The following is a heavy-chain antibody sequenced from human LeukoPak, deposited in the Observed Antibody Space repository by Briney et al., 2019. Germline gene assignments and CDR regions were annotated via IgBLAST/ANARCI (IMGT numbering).Heavy chain of an antibody. V-gene: IGHV3-11*01. CDR3: ARDRLGDYDHSGYYDK. D-gene: IGHD3-22*01. CDR1: GFTFSDYY. J-gene: IGHJ4*02. CDR2: ICDSGRTI. Sequence: KPGGSLRLSCAASGFTFSDYYMSWIRQAPGKGLECVSYICDSGRTIYYADSVKGRFTISRDNAKNSVYLQMNNLRAEDTAVYYCARDRLGDYDHSGYYDKWGQGTLVTVSS.